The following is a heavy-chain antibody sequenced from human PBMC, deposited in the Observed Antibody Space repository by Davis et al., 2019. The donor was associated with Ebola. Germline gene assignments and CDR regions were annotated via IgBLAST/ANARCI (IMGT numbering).Heavy chain of an antibody. CDR1: GDSVYGKNGA. D-gene: IGHD5-18*01. CDR3: ARGWLRGGMDV. J-gene: IGHJ6*02. CDR2: TYYKSKWYN. V-gene: IGHV6-1*01. Sequence: LRLSCAISGDSVYGKNGAWNWIRQSPSRGLEWLGRTYYKSKWYNDYAVSVKSRITINPDTSKNQFTLQLTSVTPEDTALYYCARGWLRGGMDVWGEGTTVTV.